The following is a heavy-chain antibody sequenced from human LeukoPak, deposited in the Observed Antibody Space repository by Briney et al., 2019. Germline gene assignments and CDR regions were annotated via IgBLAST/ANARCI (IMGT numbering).Heavy chain of an antibody. V-gene: IGHV3-43*01. Sequence: GGSLRLSCAASGFTFDDYTIHWVRQAPGRGLEWVSLISWDGGTRYYADSVKGRFTISRDNSKNSLYLQMNSLRTEDTALYYCAKALPGEQWLGYFDLWGRGTLVTVSS. CDR1: GFTFDDYT. J-gene: IGHJ2*01. CDR2: ISWDGGTR. CDR3: AKALPGEQWLGYFDL. D-gene: IGHD6-19*01.